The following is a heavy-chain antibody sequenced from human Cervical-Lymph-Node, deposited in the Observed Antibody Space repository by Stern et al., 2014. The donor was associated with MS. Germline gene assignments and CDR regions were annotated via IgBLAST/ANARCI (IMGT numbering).Heavy chain of an antibody. CDR3: ANYYGDNGGWFDP. V-gene: IGHV1-69*01. CDR1: GGTFGTHG. J-gene: IGHJ5*02. D-gene: IGHD4-17*01. CDR2: ISPTFGTS. Sequence: QVQLVQSGPEVKKPGSSVKVSCKASGGTFGTHGISWVRQAPGQGLQWMGGISPTFGTSNYAQNFQDRVTITADESTSTAYMVLSSLRSEDTAIYYCANYYGDNGGWFDPWGQGTLVTVSS.